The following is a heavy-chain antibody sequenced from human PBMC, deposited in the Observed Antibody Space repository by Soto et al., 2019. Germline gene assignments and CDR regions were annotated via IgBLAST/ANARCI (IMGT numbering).Heavy chain of an antibody. J-gene: IGHJ5*01. CDR3: ARSGRQQLGRRTWFDF. V-gene: IGHV4-34*12. CDR1: GGSFSAYY. CDR2: IIHSGST. Sequence: SETLSLTCAVYGGSFSAYYWSWIRQAPGKGLEWIGEIIHSGSTNSNPSLKSRVTISVDTSKNQFSLSLSSVTAADTAVYYCARSGRQQLGRRTWFDFSGQGTLVTVSS. D-gene: IGHD6-13*01.